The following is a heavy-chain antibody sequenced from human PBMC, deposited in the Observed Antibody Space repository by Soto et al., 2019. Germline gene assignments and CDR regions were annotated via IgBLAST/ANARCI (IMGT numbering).Heavy chain of an antibody. Sequence: EVQLLESGGALVQPGGSLRLSCAASGFIFSSYAMSWVRQAPGKGLEWVSSISGSGDGTYSADSVKGRFTISRDNSKNTVYLQMNSLRAEDTAVYYCAKDSAAPGRFPRFDPWGQGTLVIVSS. CDR1: GFIFSSYA. CDR3: AKDSAAPGRFPRFDP. V-gene: IGHV3-23*01. D-gene: IGHD6-13*01. J-gene: IGHJ5*02. CDR2: ISGSGDGT.